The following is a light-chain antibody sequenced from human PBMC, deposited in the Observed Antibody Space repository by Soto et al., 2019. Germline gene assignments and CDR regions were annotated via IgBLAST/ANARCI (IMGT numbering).Light chain of an antibody. CDR3: SSYTTTSTLV. Sequence: QSVLTQPASVSGSPGQSITIACTGTNRDVGSYNLVSWYQQRPGGAPKLIISEVRNRPSGISYHFTGSKSGNTASLTISGLQAEDEADYYCSSYTTTSTLVFGGGTKVTVL. J-gene: IGLJ3*02. CDR1: NRDVGSYNL. V-gene: IGLV2-14*01. CDR2: EVR.